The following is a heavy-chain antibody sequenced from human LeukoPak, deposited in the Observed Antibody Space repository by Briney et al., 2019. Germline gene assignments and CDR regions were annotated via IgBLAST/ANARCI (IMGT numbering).Heavy chain of an antibody. CDR2: IDTNTGNP. V-gene: IGHV7-4-1*02. CDR3: ATSGYSGGWVSISWYGMDV. Sequence: ASVKVSCKASGYTFTDFPINWVRQAPGQGLEWMGWIDTNTGNPTYAQGFTGRFVFSLDTSVSTSYLQINSLKAEDTAVYYCATSGYSGGWVSISWYGMDVWGQGTTVTVSS. D-gene: IGHD6-19*01. J-gene: IGHJ6*02. CDR1: GYTFTDFP.